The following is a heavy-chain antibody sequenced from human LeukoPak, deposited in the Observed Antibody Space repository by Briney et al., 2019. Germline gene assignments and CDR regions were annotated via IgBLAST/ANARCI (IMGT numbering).Heavy chain of an antibody. V-gene: IGHV4-30-4*01. CDR3: ARVNYHDSSGYYYYFDY. CDR2: IYYSGST. J-gene: IGHJ4*02. Sequence: SETLSLTCTVSGGSISSGDYYWSWIRQPPGKGLEWIGYIYYSGSTYYNPSLKSRVTISVDTSKNQFSLKLSSVTAADTAVYYCARVNYHDSSGYYYYFDYWGQGTLVTVSS. D-gene: IGHD3-22*01. CDR1: GGSISSGDYY.